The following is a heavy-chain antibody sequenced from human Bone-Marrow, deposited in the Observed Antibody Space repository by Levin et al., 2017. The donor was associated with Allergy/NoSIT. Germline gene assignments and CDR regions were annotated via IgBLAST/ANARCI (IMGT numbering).Heavy chain of an antibody. CDR3: ARGGASSNDY. Sequence: ASAKVSCSVSGYTFSDYYIHWIRQTPGQGLEWIGWIDPTRGDTKFAEKFHARVVLTMNSSISTAYMELGRLRFDDTALYYCARGGASSNDYWGQGTLVTVSS. D-gene: IGHD6-13*01. V-gene: IGHV1-2*02. CDR1: GYTFSDYY. CDR2: IDPTRGDT. J-gene: IGHJ4*02.